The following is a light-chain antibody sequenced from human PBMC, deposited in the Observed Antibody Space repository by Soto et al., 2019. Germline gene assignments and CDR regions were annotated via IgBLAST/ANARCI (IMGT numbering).Light chain of an antibody. CDR2: AAS. CDR3: QQYNSYSLT. Sequence: DIQMTQSPSSLSASVGHIVTITCRASQSISSYLNWYQQKPGKAPKLLIYAASSLQSGVPSRLSGSGYGTELTLTISSMQHDDFETYYCQQYNSYSLTFGGGTKVDIK. CDR1: QSISSY. V-gene: IGKV1-5*01. J-gene: IGKJ4*01.